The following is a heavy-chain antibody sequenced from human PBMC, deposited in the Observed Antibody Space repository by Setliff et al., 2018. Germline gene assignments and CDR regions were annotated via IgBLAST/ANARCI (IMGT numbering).Heavy chain of an antibody. CDR3: AREVGYYDSSGYPDV. CDR2: IYYSGST. D-gene: IGHD3-22*01. J-gene: IGHJ6*04. V-gene: IGHV4-31*03. CDR1: GGSISSGGYY. Sequence: SETLSLTCTVSGGSISSGGYYWSWIRQHPGKGLEWIGYIYYSGSTYYNPSLKSRVTISVDTSKNQFSLKLSSATAADTAVYYCAREVGYYDSSGYPDVWGKGTTVTVSS.